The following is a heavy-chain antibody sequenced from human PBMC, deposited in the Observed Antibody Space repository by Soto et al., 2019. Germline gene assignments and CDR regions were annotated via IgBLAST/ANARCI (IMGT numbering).Heavy chain of an antibody. J-gene: IGHJ4*02. Sequence: SVTVSCKASGGTFSSYAISWVRQAPGHGLEWMGGIIPIFGTANYAQKFQGRVTITADESTSTAYMELSSLRSEDTAVYYCARDNCGGDCSSDYWGQGTLVTVSS. D-gene: IGHD2-21*02. CDR1: GGTFSSYA. CDR3: ARDNCGGDCSSDY. V-gene: IGHV1-69*13. CDR2: IIPIFGTA.